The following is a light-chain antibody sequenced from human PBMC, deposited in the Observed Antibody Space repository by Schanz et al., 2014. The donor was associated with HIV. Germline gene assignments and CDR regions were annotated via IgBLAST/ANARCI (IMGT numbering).Light chain of an antibody. J-gene: IGKJ1*01. Sequence: EIVMTQSPGTLSVSPGERATLSCRASQSVSSSLAWYQQKRGQAPRLLIYGASTRATDIPARFSGSGSGTEFTLTISSLQSEDFATYYCQQYNSYSWTFGQGTKVEIK. CDR1: QSVSSS. CDR3: QQYNSYSWT. V-gene: IGKV3-15*01. CDR2: GAS.